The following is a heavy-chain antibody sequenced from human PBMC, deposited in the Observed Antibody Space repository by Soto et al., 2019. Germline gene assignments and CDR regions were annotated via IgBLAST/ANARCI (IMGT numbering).Heavy chain of an antibody. V-gene: IGHV1-69*13. D-gene: IGHD2-15*01. CDR2: IIPIFGST. J-gene: IGHJ4*02. CDR3: ATTYGGSTASPYYFDY. CDR1: GVTFSSYA. Sequence: ASVKVSCKASGVTFSSYATSWVRQAPGQGPEWMGGIIPIFGSTNYAQKFQGRVTITADESTSTASMELSSLRSEDTAVYYCATTYGGSTASPYYFDYWGQGTPVTVSS.